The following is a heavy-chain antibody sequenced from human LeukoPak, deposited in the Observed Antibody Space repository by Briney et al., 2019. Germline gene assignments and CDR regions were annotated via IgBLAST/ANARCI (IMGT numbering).Heavy chain of an antibody. V-gene: IGHV3-23*01. CDR3: AKDKGPLTHYDSSGSDSDY. CDR2: ISGSGGST. J-gene: IGHJ4*02. Sequence: GGSLRLSCAASGFTFSSYAMSWVRQAPGKGLEWVSAISGSGGSTYYADSVKGRFTISRDNSKNTLYLQMNSLRAEDTAVYYCAKDKGPLTHYDSSGSDSDYWGQGTLVTVSS. D-gene: IGHD3-22*01. CDR1: GFTFSSYA.